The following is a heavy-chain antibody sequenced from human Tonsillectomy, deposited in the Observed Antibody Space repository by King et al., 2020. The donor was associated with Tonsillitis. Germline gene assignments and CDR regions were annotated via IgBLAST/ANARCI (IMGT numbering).Heavy chain of an antibody. CDR2: VDGRGVHT. V-gene: IGHV3-23*04. Sequence: VQLVESGGDLIQPGGSLRLSCAASGLTFSTYAMTWVRQAPGKGLDWVSSVDGRGVHTYYADSVKGRFSISRDNSKNTLYLQMDSLRVDDTAVYYCAKCLTEGGACFFDCWGQGTAVTVSS. CDR1: GLTFSTYA. J-gene: IGHJ4*02. D-gene: IGHD2-21*01. CDR3: AKCLTEGGACFFDC.